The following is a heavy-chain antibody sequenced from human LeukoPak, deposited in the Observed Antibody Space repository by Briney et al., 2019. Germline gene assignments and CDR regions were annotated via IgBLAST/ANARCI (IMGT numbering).Heavy chain of an antibody. V-gene: IGHV4-31*03. D-gene: IGHD2-2*01. CDR2: IYYSGST. CDR1: GGSISSGGYY. CDR3: ARDLGCSRTSCPEDYYYYGMDV. J-gene: IGHJ6*04. Sequence: SQTLSLTCTVSGGSISSGGYYWSWIRQHPGKGLEWIGYIYYSGSTYYNPSLKSRVTISVDTSKNQFSLKLSSVTAADTAVYYCARDLGCSRTSCPEDYYYYGMDVWGKGTTVTVSS.